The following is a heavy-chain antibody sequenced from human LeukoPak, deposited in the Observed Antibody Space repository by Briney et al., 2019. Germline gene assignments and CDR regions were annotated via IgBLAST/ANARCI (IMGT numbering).Heavy chain of an antibody. V-gene: IGHV3-30-3*01. Sequence: GGSLRLSCAASGFTFSSYAMHWVRQAPGKGLEWVAVISYDGSNKYYADSVKGRFTISRDNSKNTLYLQMNSLRAEDTAVYYCARDPSSSSYPVGWFDPWGQGTLVTVSS. CDR2: ISYDGSNK. CDR3: ARDPSSSSYPVGWFDP. CDR1: GFTFSSYA. J-gene: IGHJ5*02. D-gene: IGHD6-6*01.